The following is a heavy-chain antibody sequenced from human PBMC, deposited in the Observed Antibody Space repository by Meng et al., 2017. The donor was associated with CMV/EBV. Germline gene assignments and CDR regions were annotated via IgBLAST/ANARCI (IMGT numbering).Heavy chain of an antibody. D-gene: IGHD3-16*01. J-gene: IGHJ3*02. CDR3: ARGGPLRGFDI. CDR2: IGTAGDT. CDR1: GFTFSSYD. Sequence: GESLKISCAASGFTFSSYDMHWVRQATGKGLEWVSAIGTAGDTYYPGSVKGRFTISRENAKNSLYLQMNSLRAGDTAVYYCARGGPLRGFDIWDQGTMVTVSS. V-gene: IGHV3-13*01.